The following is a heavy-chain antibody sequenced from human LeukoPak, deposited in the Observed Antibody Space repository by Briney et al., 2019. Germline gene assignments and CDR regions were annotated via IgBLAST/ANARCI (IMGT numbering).Heavy chain of an antibody. Sequence: GGSLRLSCAASGFTFSSYRMHWVRQAPGKGLMWVSRIDSDGSNTRHADSVKGRFTISRDNAKNTLYLQMNSLRAEDTAVYYCARPLYETSGYYFLWGQGTLVTVSS. CDR2: IDSDGSNT. CDR1: GFTFSSYR. D-gene: IGHD3-22*01. J-gene: IGHJ4*02. V-gene: IGHV3-74*01. CDR3: ARPLYETSGYYFL.